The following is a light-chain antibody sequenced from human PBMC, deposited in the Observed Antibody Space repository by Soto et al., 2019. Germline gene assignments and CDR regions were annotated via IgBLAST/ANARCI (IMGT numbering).Light chain of an antibody. CDR2: KAS. CDR3: QHFNTWT. CDR1: QGISDW. J-gene: IGKJ1*01. V-gene: IGKV1-5*03. Sequence: DAPMTQSPSTLSASVGDRVTITCRASQGISDWLAWYQQKPGKAPHLLIYKASRLESGVPSRFSGRGFGTEFTLTISSLQPDDIGNYYCQHFNTWTFGQGTNVEIK.